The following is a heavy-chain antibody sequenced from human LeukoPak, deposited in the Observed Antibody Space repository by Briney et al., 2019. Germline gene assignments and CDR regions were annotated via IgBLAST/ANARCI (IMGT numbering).Heavy chain of an antibody. CDR2: ISSSGSTI. V-gene: IGHV3-11*01. CDR1: GFTFSDYY. D-gene: IGHD3-3*01. J-gene: IGHJ5*02. Sequence: GGSLRLSCAASGFTFSDYYMSWIRQAPGKGLEWVSYISSSGSTIYYADSVKGRFTISRDNAKNSLYLQMNSLRAEDTAVYYCARSSITIFGVAPPQPWGQGTLVTVPS. CDR3: ARSSITIFGVAPPQP.